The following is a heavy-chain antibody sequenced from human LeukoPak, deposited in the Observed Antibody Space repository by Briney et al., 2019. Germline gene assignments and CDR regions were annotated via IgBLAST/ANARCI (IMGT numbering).Heavy chain of an antibody. CDR1: GFTFSSYS. D-gene: IGHD5-24*01. Sequence: GGSLRLSCAASGFTFSSYSMNWVRQALGKGLEWVSYISSSSSTIYYADSVKGRFTTSRDNAKNSLYLQMNSLRAEDTAVYYCAKDHGDGYPPDAFDIWGQGTMVTVSS. CDR2: ISSSSSTI. CDR3: AKDHGDGYPPDAFDI. J-gene: IGHJ3*02. V-gene: IGHV3-48*01.